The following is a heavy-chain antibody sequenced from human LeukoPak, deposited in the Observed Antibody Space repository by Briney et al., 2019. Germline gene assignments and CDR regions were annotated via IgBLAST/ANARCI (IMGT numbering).Heavy chain of an antibody. CDR1: GFTFSTYA. CDR3: AREERDSSGWPRGAFDI. D-gene: IGHD6-19*01. V-gene: IGHV3-23*01. CDR2: ITGSGGST. J-gene: IGHJ3*02. Sequence: GGSLRLSCAASGFTFSTYAMNWVRQAPGKWLEWVSGITGSGGSTYYADSVKGRFTISRDNSKDTLYLQMNSLRAEDTAVYYCAREERDSSGWPRGAFDIWGQGTMVTVSS.